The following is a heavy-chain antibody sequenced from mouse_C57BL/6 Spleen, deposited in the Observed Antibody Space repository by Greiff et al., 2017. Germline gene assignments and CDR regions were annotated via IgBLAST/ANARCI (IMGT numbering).Heavy chain of an antibody. CDR2: IYPGDGDT. V-gene: IGHV1-82*01. CDR1: GYAFSSSW. D-gene: IGHD3-2*02. CDR3: ARSQLSPLAY. J-gene: IGHJ3*01. Sequence: VKLMESGPELVKPGASVKISCKASGYAFSSSWMNWVKQRPGKGLEWIGRIYPGDGDTNYNGKFKGKATLTADKSSSTAYMQLSSLTSEDSAVYFCARSQLSPLAYWGQGTLVTVSA.